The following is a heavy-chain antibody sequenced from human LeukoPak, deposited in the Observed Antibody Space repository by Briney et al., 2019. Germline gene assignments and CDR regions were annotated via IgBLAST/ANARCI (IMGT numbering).Heavy chain of an antibody. CDR1: GYTLTELS. CDR2: FDPEDGET. Sequence: ASVKVSCKVSGYTLTELSMHWVRQAPGKGLEWMGGFDPEDGETIYAQKFQGRVTMTEDTSTDTAYMELSSLRSEDTAVYYSATARIQSPRYYYYYSMDVWGQGTTVTVSS. CDR3: ATARIQSPRYYYYYSMDV. D-gene: IGHD5-18*01. V-gene: IGHV1-24*01. J-gene: IGHJ6*02.